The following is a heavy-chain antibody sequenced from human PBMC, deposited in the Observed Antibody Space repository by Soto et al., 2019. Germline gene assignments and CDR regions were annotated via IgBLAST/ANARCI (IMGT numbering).Heavy chain of an antibody. CDR1: GGSFSGYY. V-gene: IGHV4-34*01. CDR3: ARSSPLRLSGQNIAAAGTVFEKKNYYYMDV. D-gene: IGHD6-13*01. J-gene: IGHJ6*03. CDR2: INHSGST. Sequence: SETLSLTCAVYGGSFSGYYWSWIRQPPGKGLEWIGEINHSGSTNYNPSLKSRVTISVDTSKNQFSLKLSSVTAADTAVYYCARSSPLRLSGQNIAAAGTVFEKKNYYYMDVWGKGTTVTVSS.